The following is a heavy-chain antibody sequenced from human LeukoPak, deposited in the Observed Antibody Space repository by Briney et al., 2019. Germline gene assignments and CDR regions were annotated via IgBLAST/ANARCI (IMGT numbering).Heavy chain of an antibody. CDR1: GFTFSSYS. CDR2: ISSSSSTI. CDR3: ARGFMGSSLDY. Sequence: GGSLRLSCAASGFTFSSYSMNWVRQAPGKGLEWISYISSSSSTIYYADSVKGRFTISRDNAKNTMYVEMHSLRVEDTAVYYCARGFMGSSLDYWGQGTQVTVSS. J-gene: IGHJ4*02. D-gene: IGHD1-26*01. V-gene: IGHV3-48*04.